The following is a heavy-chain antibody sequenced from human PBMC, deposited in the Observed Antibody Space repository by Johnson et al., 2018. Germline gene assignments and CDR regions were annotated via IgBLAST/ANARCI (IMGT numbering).Heavy chain of an antibody. Sequence: QVQLVQSGGGVVQPGRSLRLSCAASGFTFSSYAMHWVRQAPGKGLEWVAVISYDGSNKYYADSVKGRFTISRDNSKNTLCLQMNSLRAEDTAVYYCARDGGSNSGWTRYHYDYMDVWGKGTTVTVSS. CDR1: GFTFSSYA. CDR2: ISYDGSNK. CDR3: ARDGGSNSGWTRYHYDYMDV. D-gene: IGHD6-19*01. V-gene: IGHV3-30-3*01. J-gene: IGHJ6*03.